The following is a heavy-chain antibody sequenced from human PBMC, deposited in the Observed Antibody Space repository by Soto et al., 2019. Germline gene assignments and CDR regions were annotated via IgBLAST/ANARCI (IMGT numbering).Heavy chain of an antibody. CDR1: TDSSSFTNSY. CDR2: SSYNGGT. V-gene: IGHV4-39*01. Sequence: SETLSLTCTVSTDSSSFTNSYWGWIRHPPGKGLQWIGSSSYNGGTFYNPSLKGRVVISFDTSKKQSSLQVTSVAAADTAVYFCARHRIEVVWRGFDFWGQGSPVTVSS. J-gene: IGHJ4*02. CDR3: ARHRIEVVWRGFDF. D-gene: IGHD3-10*01.